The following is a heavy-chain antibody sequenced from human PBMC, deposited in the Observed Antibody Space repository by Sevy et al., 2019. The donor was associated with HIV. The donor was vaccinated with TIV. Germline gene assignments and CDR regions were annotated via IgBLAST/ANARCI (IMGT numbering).Heavy chain of an antibody. CDR3: AREPYYDYVWGSYRYNPFDY. CDR1: GFTFSSYG. V-gene: IGHV3-33*01. Sequence: GGSLRLSCAASGFTFSSYGMHWVRPAPGKGLEWVAVIWYDGSNKYYADSVKGRFTISRDNSKNTLYLQMNSLRAEDTAVYYCAREPYYDYVWGSYRYNPFDYWGQGTLVTVSS. CDR2: IWYDGSNK. J-gene: IGHJ4*02. D-gene: IGHD3-16*02.